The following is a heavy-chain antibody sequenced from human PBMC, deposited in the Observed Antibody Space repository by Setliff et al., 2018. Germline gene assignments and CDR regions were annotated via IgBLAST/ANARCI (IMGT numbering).Heavy chain of an antibody. V-gene: IGHV3-30*03. J-gene: IGHJ6*02. D-gene: IGHD2-2*01. Sequence: GGSLRLSCGASGFIFSNFGMHWVRQAQGKGLEWVAAVSFDGRNKYYEDSVKGRFTISRDDSKNTLYLQMNSLRPEDTAVYYCARDSMYQISVYYYGMDVWGQGTTVTVSS. CDR2: VSFDGRNK. CDR1: GFIFSNFG. CDR3: ARDSMYQISVYYYGMDV.